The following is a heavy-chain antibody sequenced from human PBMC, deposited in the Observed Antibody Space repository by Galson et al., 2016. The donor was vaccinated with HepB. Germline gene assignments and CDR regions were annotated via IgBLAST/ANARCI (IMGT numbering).Heavy chain of an antibody. CDR3: AKRHEYCPPVGCSVDY. CDR1: GFTFSGYG. D-gene: IGHD2/OR15-2a*01. CDR2: DSMDGRRK. Sequence: SLRLSCAASGFTFSGYGMHWVRQAPGKGLEWVAADSMDGRRKWYAESVEGRFTISRDNSNNMLFLQMSSLRVDDTAVYYCAKRHEYCPPVGCSVDYWGQGTLVSVSS. J-gene: IGHJ4*02. V-gene: IGHV3-30*18.